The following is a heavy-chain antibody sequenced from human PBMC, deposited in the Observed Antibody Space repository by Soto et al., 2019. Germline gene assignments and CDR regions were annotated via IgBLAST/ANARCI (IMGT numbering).Heavy chain of an antibody. Sequence: TSETLSLTCTVSGGSISSGDYYWSWIRQPPGKGLEWIGYIHYSGSTNHNPSLKSRVTISVDTSKNQFSLKLSSVTAADTAVYYCARRHYDSSGYRYYFDYWGQGTLVTVSS. V-gene: IGHV4-30-4*01. CDR1: GGSISSGDYY. D-gene: IGHD3-22*01. J-gene: IGHJ4*02. CDR3: ARRHYDSSGYRYYFDY. CDR2: IHYSGST.